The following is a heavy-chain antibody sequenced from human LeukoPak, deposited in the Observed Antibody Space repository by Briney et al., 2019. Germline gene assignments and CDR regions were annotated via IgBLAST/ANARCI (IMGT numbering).Heavy chain of an antibody. CDR1: GFAFSNYH. CDR3: AKDPALVGATHPYYFDY. D-gene: IGHD1-26*01. J-gene: IGHJ4*02. V-gene: IGHV3-23*01. CDR2: ISGSGQTT. Sequence: PGASLRLSCAASGFAFSNYHMSWVRQAPGKGLEWVSSISGSGQTTYYADSAKGRFTISRDNSKNTLYLQMNSLRAEDTAIYYCAKDPALVGATHPYYFDYWGQGTLVTVFS.